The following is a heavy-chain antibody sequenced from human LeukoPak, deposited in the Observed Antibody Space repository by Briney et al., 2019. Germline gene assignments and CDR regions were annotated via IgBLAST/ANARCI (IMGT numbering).Heavy chain of an antibody. V-gene: IGHV3-9*01. Sequence: GRSLRLSCAASGFTFDDYAMYWVRQAPGKGLEWVSGISWNSGSIGYADSVKGRFTISRDNAKNSLYLQMNSLRAEDTALYYCAKDLGSMSRGVIIYWGQGTLVTVSS. CDR3: AKDLGSMSRGVIIY. J-gene: IGHJ4*02. CDR1: GFTFDDYA. CDR2: ISWNSGSI. D-gene: IGHD3-10*01.